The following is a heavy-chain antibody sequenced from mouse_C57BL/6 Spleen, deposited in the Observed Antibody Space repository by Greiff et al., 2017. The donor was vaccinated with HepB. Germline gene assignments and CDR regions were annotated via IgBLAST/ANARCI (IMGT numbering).Heavy chain of an antibody. J-gene: IGHJ4*01. CDR2: IDPNSGGT. CDR1: GYTFTSYW. V-gene: IGHV1-72*01. Sequence: QVQLKQPGAELVKPGASVKLSCKASGYTFTSYWMHWVKQRPGRGLEWIGRIDPNSGGTKYNEKFKSKATLTVDKPSSTAYMQLSSLTSEDSAVYYCARGGIYDGYFYAMDYWGQGTSVTVSS. CDR3: ARGGIYDGYFYAMDY. D-gene: IGHD2-3*01.